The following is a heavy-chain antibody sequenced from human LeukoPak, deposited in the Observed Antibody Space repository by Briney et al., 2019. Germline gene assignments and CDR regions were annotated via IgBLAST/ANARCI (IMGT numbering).Heavy chain of an antibody. J-gene: IGHJ4*02. CDR1: GGSISSNKW. CDR2: IYHSGST. V-gene: IGHV4-4*02. CDR3: ARLSTVTTSFDY. D-gene: IGHD4-17*01. Sequence: SGTLSLTCGVSGGSISSNKWWSWVRQPPGKGLEWIGEIYHSGSTNYNPSLKSRVTISVDKSKNQFSLKLSSVTAADTAVYYCARLSTVTTSFDYWGQGTLVTVSS.